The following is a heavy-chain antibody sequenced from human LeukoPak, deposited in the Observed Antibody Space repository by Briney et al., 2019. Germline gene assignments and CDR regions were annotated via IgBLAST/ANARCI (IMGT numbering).Heavy chain of an antibody. Sequence: SETLPLTCTVSGGSISSYYWSWIRQPPGKGLEWIGYIYYSGSTNYNPSLKSRVTISVDTSKNQFSLKLSPVTAADTAVYYCARVPSGSMITFGDGSEVWGQGTLVTVSS. J-gene: IGHJ4*02. CDR2: IYYSGST. V-gene: IGHV4-59*01. CDR3: ARVPSGSMITFGDGSEV. D-gene: IGHD3-16*01. CDR1: GGSISSYY.